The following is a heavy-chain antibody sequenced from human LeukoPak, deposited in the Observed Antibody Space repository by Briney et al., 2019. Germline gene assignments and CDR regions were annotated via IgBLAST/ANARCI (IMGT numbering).Heavy chain of an antibody. CDR1: GFTFSSYW. J-gene: IGHJ4*02. V-gene: IGHV3-74*01. CDR3: ARVFWSGYDY. CDR2: INSAGSST. Sequence: PGGSLRLSYAPSGFTFSSYWMHWVRHAPGKGLVWVSRINSAGSSTSYADSVKGRFTISRDHAKNTLYLQMNSLRAEDTAVYYCARVFWSGYDYWGQGTLATASS. D-gene: IGHD3-3*01.